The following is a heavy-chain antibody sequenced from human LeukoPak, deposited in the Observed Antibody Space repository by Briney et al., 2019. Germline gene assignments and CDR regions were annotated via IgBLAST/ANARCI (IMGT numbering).Heavy chain of an antibody. Sequence: GGSLRLSCATSGVTFSTYGMHWVRRAPGKGLEWVAFIRNDGNTKYYADSVKGRFTISRDNSKNTVYLQMNSLRAEDTAVYYCAKDRQLEQPYGFDYWGQGTLVTVSS. D-gene: IGHD1-1*01. V-gene: IGHV3-30*02. CDR1: GVTFSTYG. CDR3: AKDRQLEQPYGFDY. J-gene: IGHJ4*02. CDR2: IRNDGNTK.